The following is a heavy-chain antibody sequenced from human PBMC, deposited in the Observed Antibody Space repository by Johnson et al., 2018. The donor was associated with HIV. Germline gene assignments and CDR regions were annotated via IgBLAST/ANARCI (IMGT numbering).Heavy chain of an antibody. D-gene: IGHD3-9*01. CDR1: GLTVSTNY. Sequence: VQLEESGGGMVQPGGSLRLSCAASGLTVSTNYMSWVRQAPGRGLEWVPVVYSDGNTYYADSVKDRFTISRDNSKNMVYLQMNSLRPEDTAVYYCARDGRDLVTRGSFDVWGQGTVVTVAS. V-gene: IGHV3-66*01. CDR2: VYSDGNT. CDR3: ARDGRDLVTRGSFDV. J-gene: IGHJ3*01.